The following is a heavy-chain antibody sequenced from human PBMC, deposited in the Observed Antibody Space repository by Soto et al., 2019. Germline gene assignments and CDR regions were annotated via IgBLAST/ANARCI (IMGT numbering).Heavy chain of an antibody. Sequence: GASVKVSCKASGYTFTSYGISWVRQAPGQGLEWMGWISAYNGNTNYAQKLQGRVTMTTDTSTSTAYMELRSLRSDDTAVYYWARDSYYHFWSGLNYYGMGVWGQGTTVTVSS. V-gene: IGHV1-18*01. CDR2: ISAYNGNT. CDR3: ARDSYYHFWSGLNYYGMGV. J-gene: IGHJ6*02. CDR1: GYTFTSYG. D-gene: IGHD3-3*01.